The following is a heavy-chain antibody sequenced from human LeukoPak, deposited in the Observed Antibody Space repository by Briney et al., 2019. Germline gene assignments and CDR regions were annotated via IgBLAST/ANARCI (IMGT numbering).Heavy chain of an antibody. Sequence: GGSLRLSCAASGFTFSSYEMNWVRQAPGKGLEWVSYISSSGSTIYYADSVKGRFTISRDNSKNTLYLQMNSLRAEDTAVYYCAKDFHRDYYDSSGYYSFDYWGQGTLVTVSS. J-gene: IGHJ4*02. CDR1: GFTFSSYE. V-gene: IGHV3-48*03. CDR2: ISSSGSTI. D-gene: IGHD3-22*01. CDR3: AKDFHRDYYDSSGYYSFDY.